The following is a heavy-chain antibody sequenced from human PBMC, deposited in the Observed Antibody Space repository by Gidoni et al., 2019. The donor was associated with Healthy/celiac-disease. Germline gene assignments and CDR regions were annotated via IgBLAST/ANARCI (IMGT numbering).Heavy chain of an antibody. CDR1: GYTFTGYY. J-gene: IGHJ4*02. V-gene: IGHV1-2*02. CDR2: INPNSGGT. Sequence: QVQLVQSGAEVTKPGASVKVSCTASGYTFTGYYMHWVRQAPGQGLEWMGWINPNSGGTNYAQNFQGRVTMTMDTSISTAYMGLSRLRSDDTAVYYCARDRGSYWDFDYWGQGTLVTVSS. CDR3: ARDRGSYWDFDY. D-gene: IGHD1-26*01.